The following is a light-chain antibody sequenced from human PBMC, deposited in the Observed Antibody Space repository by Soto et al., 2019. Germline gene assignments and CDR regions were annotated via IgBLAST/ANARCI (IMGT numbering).Light chain of an antibody. CDR1: QSVSSN. V-gene: IGKV3-15*01. J-gene: IGKJ3*01. CDR2: RAS. CDR3: QQYNNWPTT. Sequence: DIVMTQSPATLSVSPGERATLSCRASQSVSSNLAWYQQKPGQAPRLLIYRASTRATGIPARFSGSGSGTEFTLTISSLQSEDFAVYYCQQYNNWPTTFGPGTKVDIK.